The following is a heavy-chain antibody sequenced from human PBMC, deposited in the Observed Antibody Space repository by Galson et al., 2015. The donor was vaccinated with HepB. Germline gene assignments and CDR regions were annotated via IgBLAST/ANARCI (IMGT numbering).Heavy chain of an antibody. CDR3: TTDPVVAYSAFDI. D-gene: IGHD2-15*01. J-gene: IGHJ3*02. CDR1: GFTFSNAW. CDR2: IKSKTDGGTT. Sequence: SLRLSCAASGFTFSNAWMNWVRQAPGKGLEWVGRIKSKTDGGTTDYAAPVKGRFTISRDDSKNTLYLQMNSLKTEDTAVYYCTTDPVVAYSAFDIWGQGTMVTVSS. V-gene: IGHV3-15*07.